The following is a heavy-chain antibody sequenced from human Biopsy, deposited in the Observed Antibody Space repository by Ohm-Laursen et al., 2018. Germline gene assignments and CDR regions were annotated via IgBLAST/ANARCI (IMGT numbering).Heavy chain of an antibody. J-gene: IGHJ4*02. Sequence: SSVKVSCKASGYNFTSYGISWVRQAPGEGLEWMGRISGYNGNTNYAQKFQGRVTMTADTSTSTVYMEVRGLRSDDTAVYYCARVALPLYLDYWGQGTRVSVSS. D-gene: IGHD5/OR15-5a*01. CDR3: ARVALPLYLDY. CDR1: GYNFTSYG. V-gene: IGHV1-18*01. CDR2: ISGYNGNT.